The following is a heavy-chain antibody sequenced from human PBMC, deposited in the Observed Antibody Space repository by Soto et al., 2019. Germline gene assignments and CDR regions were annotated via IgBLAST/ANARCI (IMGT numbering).Heavy chain of an antibody. Sequence: GGSLRLSCAASGFTFSSYAMSWVRQAPGKGLEWVSAISGSGGSTYYADSVKGRFTISRDNSKNTLYLQMNSQRAEDTAVYYCAKDLRYSSGWGFDYWGQGALVTAPQ. CDR3: AKDLRYSSGWGFDY. CDR2: ISGSGGST. CDR1: GFTFSSYA. J-gene: IGHJ4*02. V-gene: IGHV3-23*01. D-gene: IGHD6-19*01.